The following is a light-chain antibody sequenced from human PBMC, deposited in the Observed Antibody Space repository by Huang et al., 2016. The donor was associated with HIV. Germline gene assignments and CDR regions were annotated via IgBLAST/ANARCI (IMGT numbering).Light chain of an antibody. J-gene: IGKJ1*01. CDR3: HQYGTSVGT. Sequence: EIVLTQSPGTLSLSPGERATLSCGASQTVSNNFLAWYQHKPGQAPRLLIYAASSRDTGIPDRFSGRGSRRDFNLTISRLEPEDFAVYYCHQYGTSVGTFGPGTKVDVK. CDR2: AAS. CDR1: QTVSNNF. V-gene: IGKV3-20*01.